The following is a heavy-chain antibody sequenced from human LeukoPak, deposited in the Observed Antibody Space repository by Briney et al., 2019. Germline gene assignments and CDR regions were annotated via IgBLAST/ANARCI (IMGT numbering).Heavy chain of an antibody. CDR2: IRYDGNKK. J-gene: IGHJ4*02. D-gene: IGHD2-15*01. V-gene: IGHV3-30*02. Sequence: PGGSLRLSCAASGFIFSSYGMHWVRQAPGKGLEWVAFIRYDGNKKYYADSVKGRFPISRDNSKNTLYLQMNSLRAEDTAVYYCAKFALRYCSGGSCHPFDYWGQGTLVTVSS. CDR3: AKFALRYCSGGSCHPFDY. CDR1: GFIFSSYG.